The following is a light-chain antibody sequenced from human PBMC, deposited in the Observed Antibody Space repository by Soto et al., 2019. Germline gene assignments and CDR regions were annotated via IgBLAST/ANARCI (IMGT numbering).Light chain of an antibody. Sequence: EIVLTQSPATLSLFPGERATLSCRASQSVGGSLAWYQQKPGQAPRLLLYDTSSRATGIPARFSGSGSGTDFTLTISRREPEDFSVYYCQQRSNWISFGQGKRLEIE. J-gene: IGKJ5*01. CDR1: QSVGGS. CDR2: DTS. CDR3: QQRSNWIS. V-gene: IGKV3-11*01.